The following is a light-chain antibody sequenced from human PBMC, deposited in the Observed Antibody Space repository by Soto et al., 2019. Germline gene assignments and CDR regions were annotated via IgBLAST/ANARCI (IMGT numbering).Light chain of an antibody. CDR1: QSVSSN. Sequence: EIVMTQSPATLSVSPGERATFSCRASQSVSSNLAWYQQKPGQAPRLLIYGASIWATGIPARFSGSGSGTEFTLTISTLQSEDFAIYYCQHYNNWPPWTFGQGPKVNIK. CDR2: GAS. J-gene: IGKJ1*01. V-gene: IGKV3-15*01. CDR3: QHYNNWPPWT.